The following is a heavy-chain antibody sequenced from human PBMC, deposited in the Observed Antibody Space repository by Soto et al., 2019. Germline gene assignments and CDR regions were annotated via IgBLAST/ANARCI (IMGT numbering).Heavy chain of an antibody. D-gene: IGHD5-18*01. CDR1: GASISSNY. Sequence: ETLSLTCIVSGASISSNYWSWIRQPPGKGLEWIGYIYYSGSTSYNPSLKSRVAISVDTSKNQFSLKLSSVTAADTAVYYCARVAEYSYGYNDYWGQGTLVTVSS. V-gene: IGHV4-59*01. CDR3: ARVAEYSYGYNDY. CDR2: IYYSGST. J-gene: IGHJ4*02.